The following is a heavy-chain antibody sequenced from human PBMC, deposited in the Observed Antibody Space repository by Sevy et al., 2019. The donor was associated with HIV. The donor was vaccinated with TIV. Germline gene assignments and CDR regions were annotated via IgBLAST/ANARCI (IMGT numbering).Heavy chain of an antibody. CDR1: GFMFSNYW. V-gene: IGHV3-7*03. CDR3: ARDCSSTSCLWGLDV. D-gene: IGHD2-2*01. CDR2: IKRDGSEK. J-gene: IGHJ6*02. Sequence: GGSLRLSCAASGFMFSNYWMSWVRQAPGKGLEWVANIKRDGSEKYYVASLKGRFTISRDNAKNSLYLQMNSLRAEDTAVYYCARDCSSTSCLWGLDVWGQGTTVTVSS.